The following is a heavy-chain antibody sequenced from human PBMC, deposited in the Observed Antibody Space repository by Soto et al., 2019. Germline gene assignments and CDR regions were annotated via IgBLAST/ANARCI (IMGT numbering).Heavy chain of an antibody. CDR3: AQSPRLTEAFDI. V-gene: IGHV5-51*01. Sequence: CESLKISCKFSGHSFTSYWIVGFRQMPGKGLEWMGIIYPGDSDTRYSPSFQGHVTISADKSFTTAYLQWSSLKASDTAMYYCAQSPRLTEAFDIWGQGTMVTVSS. CDR2: IYPGDSDT. CDR1: GHSFTSYW. J-gene: IGHJ3*02.